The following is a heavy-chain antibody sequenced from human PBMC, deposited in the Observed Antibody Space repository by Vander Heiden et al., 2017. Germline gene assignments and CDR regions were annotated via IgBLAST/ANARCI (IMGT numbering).Heavy chain of an antibody. CDR2: IKSIAHGGTT. Sequence: EVQLVESGGGLVEPGGSLRLPGAASDFTFSYAWMHWVRQAPGKGLEWVGRIKSIAHGGTTDYAASVEGRFTISRDDSTKTLYLQMNSLQTGDTAVYYCTTGLANYFAFWGQGTLVTVSS. D-gene: IGHD6-6*01. V-gene: IGHV3-15*07. CDR3: TTGLANYFAF. CDR1: DFTFSYAW. J-gene: IGHJ4*02.